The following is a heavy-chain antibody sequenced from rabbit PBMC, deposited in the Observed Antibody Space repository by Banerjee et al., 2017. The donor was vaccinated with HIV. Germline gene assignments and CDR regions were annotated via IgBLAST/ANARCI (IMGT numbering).Heavy chain of an antibody. CDR3: ARDGGRSVYTQYYFNL. CDR1: GFSFSSVYW. CDR2: IYSGSSGST. J-gene: IGHJ4*01. Sequence: QQQLVESGGGLVKPGASLTLTCKASGFSFSSVYWICWVRQAPGKGLEWIACIYSGSSGSTNYASWAKGRITVSKTSSTTVTLQMTSLTGADTATYFCARDGGRSVYTQYYFNLWGQGTLVTVS. V-gene: IGHV1S45*01. D-gene: IGHD8-1*01.